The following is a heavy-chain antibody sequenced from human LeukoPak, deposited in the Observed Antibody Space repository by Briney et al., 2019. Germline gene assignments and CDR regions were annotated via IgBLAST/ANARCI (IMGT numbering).Heavy chain of an antibody. CDR1: GFTFSSYA. Sequence: GGSLRLSCAASGFTFSSYAMSWVRQAPGPGQEWVSAISGSGGSTYYADSVKGRFTISRDNSKNTLYLQMNSLRAEDTAVYYCAKVYYYGSGSYEDYYGMDVWGQGTTVTVSS. V-gene: IGHV3-23*01. D-gene: IGHD3-10*01. CDR3: AKVYYYGSGSYEDYYGMDV. CDR2: ISGSGGST. J-gene: IGHJ6*02.